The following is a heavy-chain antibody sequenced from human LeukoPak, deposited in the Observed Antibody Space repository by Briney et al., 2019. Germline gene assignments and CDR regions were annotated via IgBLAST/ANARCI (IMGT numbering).Heavy chain of an antibody. V-gene: IGHV3-21*01. J-gene: IGHJ4*02. CDR3: ARDTGLDY. CDR2: IRFTGSYI. CDR1: GFTFSSYS. Sequence: PGGSLRLSCAASGFTFSSYSMNWVRQAPGRGLEWVSSIRFTGSYIYYADSVKGRFTISRDDAKNLLSLQMISLRVEDTAVYYCARDTGLDYWGQGTLVTVSS. D-gene: IGHD4-17*01.